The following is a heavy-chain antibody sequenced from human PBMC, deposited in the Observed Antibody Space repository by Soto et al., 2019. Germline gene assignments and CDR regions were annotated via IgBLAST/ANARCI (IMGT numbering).Heavy chain of an antibody. CDR2: IYSGGST. CDR1: GFTVSSNY. CDR3: ARDARGGSSWYRWFEP. D-gene: IGHD6-13*01. Sequence: GGSLRLSCAASGFTVSSNYMSWVRQAPGKGLEWVSVIYSGGSTYYADSVKGRFTISRDNSKNTLYLQMNSLRAEDTAVYYCARDARGGSSWYRWFEPWGQGTLVTVSS. J-gene: IGHJ5*02. V-gene: IGHV3-66*01.